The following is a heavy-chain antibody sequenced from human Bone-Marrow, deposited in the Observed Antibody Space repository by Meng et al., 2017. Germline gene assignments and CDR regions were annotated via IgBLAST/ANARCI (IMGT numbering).Heavy chain of an antibody. CDR3: ARDYYGSGIYSPYYDYYYGMDF. Sequence: GGSLRLSCAASGFTSSDYYMTWIRQAPGKGLEWLSYISSSGSTIYYADSVKGRFTISRDNAKNSLYLQMDSLRAEDTAVYYCARDYYGSGIYSPYYDYYYGMDFWGQGTTVTVSS. V-gene: IGHV3-11*04. D-gene: IGHD3-10*01. J-gene: IGHJ6*02. CDR1: GFTSSDYY. CDR2: ISSSGSTI.